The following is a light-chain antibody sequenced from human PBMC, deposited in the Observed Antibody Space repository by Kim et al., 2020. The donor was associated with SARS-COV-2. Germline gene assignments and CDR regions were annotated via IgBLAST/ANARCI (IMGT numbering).Light chain of an antibody. CDR3: QQLNSYPRLT. CDR1: QGISSY. Sequence: DIQLTQSPSFLSASVGDRVTITCRASQGISSYLAWYRQKPGKAPKLLIYAASTLQSGVPSRFSGSGSGTEFTLTISSLQPEDFATYYCQQLNSYPRLTFGGGTKLEI. J-gene: IGKJ4*01. V-gene: IGKV1-9*01. CDR2: AAS.